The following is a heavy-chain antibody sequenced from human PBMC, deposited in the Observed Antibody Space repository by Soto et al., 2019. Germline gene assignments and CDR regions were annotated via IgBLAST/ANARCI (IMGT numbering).Heavy chain of an antibody. D-gene: IGHD1-1*01. CDR2: ISAHNGNT. V-gene: IGHV1-18*01. J-gene: IGHJ4*02. Sequence: GWISAHNGNTNYAQKLQGRVTVTRDTSTSTAYMEPRSLRYDDTAVYYCARGRYGDYWGQGALVTVSS. CDR3: ARGRYGDY.